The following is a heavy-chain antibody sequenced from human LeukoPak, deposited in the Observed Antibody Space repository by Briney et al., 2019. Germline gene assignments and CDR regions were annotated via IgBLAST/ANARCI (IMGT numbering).Heavy chain of an antibody. CDR2: ISYDGSNK. CDR3: AREVSFGGVMRGDFDY. Sequence: GGSLRLSCAASGVTFSSYAMHWVRQAPGKGLEWVAVISYDGSNKYYADSVKGRFTISRDNSKNTLYLQMNSLRAEDTAVYYCAREVSFGGVMRGDFDYWGQGTLVTVSS. J-gene: IGHJ4*02. V-gene: IGHV3-30-3*01. D-gene: IGHD3-16*01. CDR1: GVTFSSYA.